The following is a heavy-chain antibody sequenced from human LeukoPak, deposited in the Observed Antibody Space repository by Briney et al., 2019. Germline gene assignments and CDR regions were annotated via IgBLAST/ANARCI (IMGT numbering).Heavy chain of an antibody. J-gene: IGHJ4*02. D-gene: IGHD2-21*01. CDR2: ISESGDGT. CDR3: AKDLGVVVSATYYFED. V-gene: IGHV3-23*01. CDR1: GFTFSSYG. Sequence: GGSLRLSCAASGFTFSSYGMHWVRQAPGRGLEWVSGISESGDGTYYADSVKGRFTISRDNSQNTLYLQMNSLRAEDTALYYCAKDLGVVVSATYYFEDWGQGTLVTVSS.